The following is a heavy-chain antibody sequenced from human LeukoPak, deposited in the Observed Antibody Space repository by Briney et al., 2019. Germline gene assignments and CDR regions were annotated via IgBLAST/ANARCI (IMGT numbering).Heavy chain of an antibody. CDR3: ARVGSDRAVAGTRLAY. V-gene: IGHV3-21*01. CDR1: GFTFSSYS. Sequence: GGSLRLSCAASGFTFSSYSMNWVRQAPGKGLEWVSSISSSSSYIYHADSVKGRFTISRDNAKNSLYLQMNSLRAEDTAVYYCARVGSDRAVAGTRLAYWGQGTLVTVSS. D-gene: IGHD6-19*01. J-gene: IGHJ4*02. CDR2: ISSSSSYI.